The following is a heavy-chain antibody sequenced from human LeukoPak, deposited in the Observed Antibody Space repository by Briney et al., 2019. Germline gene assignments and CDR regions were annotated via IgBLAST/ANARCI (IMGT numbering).Heavy chain of an antibody. J-gene: IGHJ4*02. D-gene: IGHD6-6*01. CDR1: GRLLSRYY. V-gene: IGHV4-59*01. CDR2: IYYSGST. CDR3: ARGRAIAARDY. Sequence: PSETLSLTCTLYGRLLSRYYWSWIRQPPGKGLEWIGYIYYSGSTSYNPSLKSQVTISVDTSKNQFSLKLTSGTAADTAFYYCARGRAIAARDYWGQGTLVTVSS.